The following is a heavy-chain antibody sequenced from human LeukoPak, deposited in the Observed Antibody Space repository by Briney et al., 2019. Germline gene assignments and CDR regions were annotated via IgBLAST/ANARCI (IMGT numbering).Heavy chain of an antibody. V-gene: IGHV4-59*01. Sequence: KPSETLSRTCTVSGGSISSYFWSWIRQPPGKGLEWIAYIYYSGSTNYNPSLKSRVTISVDTSKNQFSLKLSSVTAADTAVYYCARSATFGPDAFDFWGQGTMVTVSS. J-gene: IGHJ3*01. CDR1: GGSISSYF. CDR3: ARSATFGPDAFDF. CDR2: IYYSGST. D-gene: IGHD3-10*01.